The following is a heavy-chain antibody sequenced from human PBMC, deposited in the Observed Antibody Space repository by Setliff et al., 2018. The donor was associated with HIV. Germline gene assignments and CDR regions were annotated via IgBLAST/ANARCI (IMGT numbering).Heavy chain of an antibody. CDR2: IYASGST. CDR3: ARGSGVSLDTYHI. D-gene: IGHD6-25*01. CDR1: GDSTSKYS. J-gene: IGHJ3*02. Sequence: TSETLSLTCSVSGDSTSKYSWSWIRQPAGKGLEWIGRIYASGSTNYNPSLKGRVTMSVDTSKNQLSLRMTSLTAADTAVYFCARGSGVSLDTYHIWGQGTLVTVSS. V-gene: IGHV4-4*07.